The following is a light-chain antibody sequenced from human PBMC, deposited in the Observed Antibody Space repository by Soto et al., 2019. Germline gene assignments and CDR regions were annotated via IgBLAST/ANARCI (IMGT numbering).Light chain of an antibody. V-gene: IGKV1-39*01. Sequence: DIQMTQSPSSLSASVGDSVTITCRASQSISTYLNWYQQKPGKAPNLLIYAASSLQSGVPSRFSGSGSGTDFTLTISSLQPEDFAAYYCQQSYSSYMYTFGQGTKLEIK. CDR3: QQSYSSYMYT. J-gene: IGKJ2*01. CDR1: QSISTY. CDR2: AAS.